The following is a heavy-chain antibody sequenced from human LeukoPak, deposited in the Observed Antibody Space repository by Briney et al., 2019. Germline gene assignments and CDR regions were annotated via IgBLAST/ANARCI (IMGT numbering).Heavy chain of an antibody. V-gene: IGHV1-8*01. CDR3: ARTFRRGLRYFDWSPRGAFDI. CDR2: MNPNSGNT. Sequence: GASVKVSCKASGYTFTSYDINWVRQATGQGLAWMGWMNPNSGNTGYAQKFQGRVTMTRNTSISTAYMELSSLRSEDTAVYYCARTFRRGLRYFDWSPRGAFDIWGQGTMVTVSS. J-gene: IGHJ3*02. CDR1: GYTFTSYD. D-gene: IGHD3-9*01.